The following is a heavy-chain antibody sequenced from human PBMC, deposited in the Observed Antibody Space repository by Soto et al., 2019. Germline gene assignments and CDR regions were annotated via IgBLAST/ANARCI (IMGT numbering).Heavy chain of an antibody. Sequence: EVQLVESGGGPAQFGGSLRLSCAASGFTFSNYWMHWVRQVPGKGLVWVSRNETSTGYADSVKGRFTILRDNVKNTLYLQMNSLRAEDTAVYYCARGVSGYYGFDYWGQGTLVTVSS. V-gene: IGHV3-74*01. D-gene: IGHD5-12*01. CDR3: ARGVSGYYGFDY. CDR2: NETST. CDR1: GFTFSNYW. J-gene: IGHJ4*02.